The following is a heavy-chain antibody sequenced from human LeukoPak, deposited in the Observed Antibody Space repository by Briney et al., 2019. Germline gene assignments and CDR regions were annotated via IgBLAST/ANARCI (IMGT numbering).Heavy chain of an antibody. CDR3: ARDSVKLPGISYFDN. D-gene: IGHD3-3*02. CDR2: ISYDGTKI. J-gene: IGHJ1*01. CDR1: GFSFSTHK. Sequence: PGGSLRVSCAASGFSFSTHKMNWVRQAPGKGLEWVAVISYDGTKIYYADSAKGRFTISRDNSKNMVYLQMNSLRAEDTALYYCARDSVKLPGISYFDNWGQGTLVTVSS. V-gene: IGHV3-30-3*01.